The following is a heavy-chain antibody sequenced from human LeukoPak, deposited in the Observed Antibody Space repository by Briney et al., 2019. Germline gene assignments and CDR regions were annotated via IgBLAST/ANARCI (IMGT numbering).Heavy chain of an antibody. J-gene: IGHJ6*02. V-gene: IGHV4-34*01. CDR3: AREGSILTGYYTSKAPYGMDV. Sequence: TSETLSLTCAVYGGSFSGYYWSWIRQPPGKGLKWIGEINHSGSTNYNSSLKSRVTISVDTSKNQFSLKLSSVTAADTAVYYCAREGSILTGYYTSKAPYGMDVWGQGTKVTVSS. CDR1: GGSFSGYY. D-gene: IGHD3-9*01. CDR2: INHSGST.